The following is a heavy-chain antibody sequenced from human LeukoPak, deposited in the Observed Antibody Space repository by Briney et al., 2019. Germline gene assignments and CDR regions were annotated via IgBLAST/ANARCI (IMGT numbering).Heavy chain of an antibody. V-gene: IGHV3-21*01. D-gene: IGHD2-2*01. Sequence: GGSLRLSCAASGFTFSSYSMNWVRQAPGKGLEWVSSISSSSSYIYYADSVKGRFTISRDNAENSLYLQMNSLRAEDTAVYYCARDANYCSSTSCHNWFDPWGQGTLVTVSS. CDR2: ISSSSSYI. CDR3: ARDANYCSSTSCHNWFDP. CDR1: GFTFSSYS. J-gene: IGHJ5*02.